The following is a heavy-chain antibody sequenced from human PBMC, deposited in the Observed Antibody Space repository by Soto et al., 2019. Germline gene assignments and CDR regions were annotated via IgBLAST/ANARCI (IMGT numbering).Heavy chain of an antibody. Sequence: EVQLVESGGGMVMPGGSLRLSCAASGFTFSDAWMTWIRQAPGKGLQCVGRIKRKIDGETTDYAAPVKGRFTISRDDSKNTLYLKMNSLRVEDTAMYYCVTDRGGGMDVWGQGTTVTGSS. CDR3: VTDRGGGMDV. CDR1: GFTFSDAW. V-gene: IGHV3-15*01. J-gene: IGHJ6*01. CDR2: IKRKIDGETT. D-gene: IGHD3-10*01.